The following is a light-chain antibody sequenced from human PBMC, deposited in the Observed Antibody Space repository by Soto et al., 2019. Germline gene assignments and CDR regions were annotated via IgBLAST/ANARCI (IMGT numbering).Light chain of an antibody. CDR2: DDS. V-gene: IGLV3-21*02. CDR1: NIGSQN. Sequence: SYELTQPPSVSVAPGQTARIICGGKNIGSQNAHWYQQKPGQAPVLVVSDDSDRPSGVPDRFSGSKSGTSASLAISGLQSEDEADYYCAVWDETLIDVFGTGTKVTVL. J-gene: IGLJ1*01. CDR3: AVWDETLIDV.